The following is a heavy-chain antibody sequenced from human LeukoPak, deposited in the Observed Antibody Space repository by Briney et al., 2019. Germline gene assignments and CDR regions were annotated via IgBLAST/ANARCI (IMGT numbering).Heavy chain of an antibody. J-gene: IGHJ4*01. CDR1: GGSISSSSYY. V-gene: IGHV4-39*07. CDR2: IYISGST. Sequence: SETLSPTCTVSGGSISSSSYYWGWIRQPPGKGLEWIGRIYISGSTNYNPSLKTRVTMSLDASKNQFFLTLTSVTAADTAVYYCARDGGPLYGSGSYALDYWGHGTLVTVSS. CDR3: ARDGGPLYGSGSYALDY. D-gene: IGHD3-10*01.